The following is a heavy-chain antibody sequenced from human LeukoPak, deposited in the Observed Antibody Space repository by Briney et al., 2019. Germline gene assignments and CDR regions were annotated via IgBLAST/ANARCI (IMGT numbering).Heavy chain of an antibody. V-gene: IGHV3-11*06. CDR1: GFPFSEYS. D-gene: IGHD1-1*01. Sequence: GSLRLSCAASGFPFSEYSMNWVRQAPGKGLEWISYIGISSGNTKYADSVKGRFTVSGDNARNSLYLQMNSLRVEDTAVYYRARDHNYAFDNWGQGTLVTVSS. CDR3: ARDHNYAFDN. CDR2: IGISSGNT. J-gene: IGHJ4*02.